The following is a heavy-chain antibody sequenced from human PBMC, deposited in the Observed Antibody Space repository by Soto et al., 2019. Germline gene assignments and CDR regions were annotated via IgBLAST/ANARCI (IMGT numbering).Heavy chain of an antibody. V-gene: IGHV3-48*01. J-gene: IGHJ4*02. CDR3: ASALNSPNGVY. CDR2: ISSGSNTI. Sequence: EVQLVESGGDLVQPGGSLRLSCAASGFTFSSYNMNWVRQAPGKGLEWVSYISSGSNTIKYADSVKGRFTISRDNAKNSLFLQMNSLRAEDTAVYYCASALNSPNGVYWGQGTLVTVSS. D-gene: IGHD1-20*01. CDR1: GFTFSSYN.